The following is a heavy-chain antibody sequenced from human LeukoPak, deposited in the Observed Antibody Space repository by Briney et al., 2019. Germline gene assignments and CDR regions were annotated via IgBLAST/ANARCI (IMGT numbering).Heavy chain of an antibody. D-gene: IGHD1-26*01. V-gene: IGHV4-59*01. Sequence: PSETLSLTCTVSGGSITSYYYTWIRQPPGKGLEWIGYIYYSGNTNYNPSLKSRVTMSLDTSKNQFSLRLTSVTAADTAVYYCAREDSGTSIDYWGQGTLVTVSS. CDR1: GGSITSYY. CDR3: AREDSGTSIDY. J-gene: IGHJ4*01. CDR2: IYYSGNT.